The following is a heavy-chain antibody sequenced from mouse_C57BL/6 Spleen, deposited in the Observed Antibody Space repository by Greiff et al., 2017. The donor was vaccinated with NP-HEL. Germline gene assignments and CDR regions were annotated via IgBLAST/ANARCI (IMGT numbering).Heavy chain of an antibody. Sequence: VQRVESGPELVKPGASVKISCKASGYAFSSSWLNWVKQRPGKGLEWIGRIYPGDGDTNYNGKFKGKATLTADKSSSTAYMQLSSLTSEDSAVYFCARSDGNYPYYAMDYWGQGTSVTVSS. CDR2: IYPGDGDT. D-gene: IGHD2-1*01. V-gene: IGHV1-82*01. CDR3: ARSDGNYPYYAMDY. J-gene: IGHJ4*01. CDR1: GYAFSSSW.